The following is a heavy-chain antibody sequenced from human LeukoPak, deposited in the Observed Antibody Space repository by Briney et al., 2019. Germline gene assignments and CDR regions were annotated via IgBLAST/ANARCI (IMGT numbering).Heavy chain of an antibody. J-gene: IGHJ4*02. D-gene: IGHD2-15*01. V-gene: IGHV4-61*08. CDR1: GGSVSSGAYY. CDR3: AIIYCSGGPCLFDY. CDR2: AFYSGTT. Sequence: SETLSLTCTVSGGSVSSGAYYWSWIRQPPGKGLEWIGCAFYSGTTKYNPSLKSRATISVDTSKNQFSLKLRSVTAADPALSYCAIIYCSGGPCLFDYWGQGTLVTVSS.